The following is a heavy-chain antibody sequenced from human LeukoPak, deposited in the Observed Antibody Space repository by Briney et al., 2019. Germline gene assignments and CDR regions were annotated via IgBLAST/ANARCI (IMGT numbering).Heavy chain of an antibody. CDR1: GFTFSSYW. V-gene: IGHV3-74*01. CDR2: ISTDGSST. Sequence: PGDSLRLSCAASGFTFSSYWMHWVRQAPGKGLVWVSRISTDGSSTNSADSVKGRFTISRDSAKNTLYLEMNSLRAEDTAVYYCVREYSSSSGRAFDIWGQGTMVTVSP. D-gene: IGHD6-6*01. CDR3: VREYSSSSGRAFDI. J-gene: IGHJ3*02.